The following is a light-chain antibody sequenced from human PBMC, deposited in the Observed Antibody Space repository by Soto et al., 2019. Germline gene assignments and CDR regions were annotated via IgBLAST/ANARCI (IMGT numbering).Light chain of an antibody. CDR3: QQHSNWPPT. CDR1: QRVSSY. J-gene: IGKJ5*01. Sequence: EIVLTQSPATLSLSPGERATLSCRASQRVSSYLAWYQQKPGQAPRLLIYDASNRATGIPARCSGSGSGTDFTLTISRLETEDFADYYVQQHSNWPPTFGGATLLVTK. V-gene: IGKV3-11*01. CDR2: DAS.